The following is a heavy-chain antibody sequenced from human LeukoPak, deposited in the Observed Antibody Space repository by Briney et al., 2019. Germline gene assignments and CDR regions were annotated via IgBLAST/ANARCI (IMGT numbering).Heavy chain of an antibody. CDR3: ASHGYSNDY. CDR1: GGSFSGYY. V-gene: IGHV3-21*01. Sequence: PSETLSLTCAVYGGSFSGYYWSWIRQPPGKGLEWVSSISSSSSYIYYADSVKGRFTISRDNAKNSLYLQMNSLRAEDTAVYYCASHGYSNDYWGQGTLVTVSS. CDR2: ISSSSSYI. D-gene: IGHD2-15*01. J-gene: IGHJ4*02.